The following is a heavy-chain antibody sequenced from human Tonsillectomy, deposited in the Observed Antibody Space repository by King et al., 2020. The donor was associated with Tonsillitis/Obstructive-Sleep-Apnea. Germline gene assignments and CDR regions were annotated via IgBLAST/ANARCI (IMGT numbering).Heavy chain of an antibody. Sequence: VQLVESGGGLVQPGGSLRLSCAASGFTFSTYSMNWFRQAPGKGLEWVSYISGSSSTISHAESVRGRFTISRDNAKKSLYLQINSLRDEDTAGYYCAREEGYGGFPFGYWGQGTLVTVSS. V-gene: IGHV3-48*02. J-gene: IGHJ4*02. CDR3: AREEGYGGFPFGY. CDR2: ISGSSSTI. CDR1: GFTFSTYS. D-gene: IGHD4-23*01.